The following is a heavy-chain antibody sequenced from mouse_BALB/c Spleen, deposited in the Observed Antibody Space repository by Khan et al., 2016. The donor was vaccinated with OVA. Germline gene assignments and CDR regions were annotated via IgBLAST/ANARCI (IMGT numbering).Heavy chain of an antibody. CDR3: ANNPFAY. D-gene: IGHD6-1*01. CDR1: GYTFTSYW. Sequence: QVQLQQSGAELVRPGASVKLSCEASGYTFTSYWMNWVKQSPEQGLEWIGRIDPYDSETHYNQNFKDKAILTVDKSSSTAYMQISSLTSEDYAVXYCANNPFAYWGQGTLVTVSA. J-gene: IGHJ3*01. CDR2: IDPYDSET. V-gene: IGHV1-74*01.